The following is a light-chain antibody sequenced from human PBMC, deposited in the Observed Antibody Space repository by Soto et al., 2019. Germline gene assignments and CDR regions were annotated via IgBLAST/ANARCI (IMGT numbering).Light chain of an antibody. CDR3: QSYDSSLSGFV. J-gene: IGLJ1*01. Sequence: QLVLTQPPSVSGAPGQRVTISCTGSSSNIGAGYDVHWYQQLPGTAPKLLIFANTNRPSGVPVRFSGSRSVTSASLAITGLQADDEADYYCQSYDSSLSGFVFGIGTKVTVL. V-gene: IGLV1-40*01. CDR1: SSNIGAGYD. CDR2: ANT.